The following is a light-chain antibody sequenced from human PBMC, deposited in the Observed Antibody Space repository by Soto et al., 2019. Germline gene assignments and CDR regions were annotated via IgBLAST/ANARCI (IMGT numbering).Light chain of an antibody. CDR3: QKYSKAPWT. V-gene: IGKV1-27*01. CDR2: AAS. Sequence: SGSLGDRVTITCRASQDISDYLAWYQQKPGNPPNLLISAASTLQSGVPSRFRGSGYGTDFTLTITSLQPEDVATYYCQKYSKAPWTFGQGTKVEIK. CDR1: QDISDY. J-gene: IGKJ1*01.